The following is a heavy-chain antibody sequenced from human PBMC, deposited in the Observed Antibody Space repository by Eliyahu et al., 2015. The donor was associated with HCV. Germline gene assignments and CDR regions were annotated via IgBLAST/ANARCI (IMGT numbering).Heavy chain of an antibody. CDR1: GYTFTNFY. CDR3: ARHRYCVSGNCYQDY. Sequence: EVQLVQSGAEVKKPGESLKISCKASGYTFTNFYIGWVRQVPGKGLEWMGIIYPDDSETRYSPSFKGQVTISADKSITTAYLQWNSLQASDTAIYYCARHRYCVSGNCYQDYWGQGTLVTVSS. J-gene: IGHJ4*02. CDR2: IYPDDSET. V-gene: IGHV5-51*01. D-gene: IGHD2-21*01.